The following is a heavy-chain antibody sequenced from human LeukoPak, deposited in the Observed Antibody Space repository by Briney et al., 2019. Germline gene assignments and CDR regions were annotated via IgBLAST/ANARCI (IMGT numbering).Heavy chain of an antibody. CDR3: TRQRSYYYDSSGFDY. Sequence: GGSLRLSCAASGFTFDDYGMSWVRQAPGKGLEWVGFIRSKAYGGTTEYAASVKGRFTISRDDSKSIAYLQMNSLKTEDTAVYYCTRQRSYYYDSSGFDYWGQGTLVTVSS. D-gene: IGHD3-22*01. CDR2: IRSKAYGGTT. CDR1: GFTFDDYG. V-gene: IGHV3-49*04. J-gene: IGHJ4*02.